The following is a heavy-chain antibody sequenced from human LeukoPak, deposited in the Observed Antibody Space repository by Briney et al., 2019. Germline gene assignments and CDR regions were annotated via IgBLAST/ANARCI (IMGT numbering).Heavy chain of an antibody. CDR1: GASMSAYY. J-gene: IGHJ4*02. D-gene: IGHD1-26*01. CDR2: IYYSGST. CDR3: ARRQSGSYLDFDY. Sequence: PSETLSLTCTVSGASMSAYYWSWIRQPPGKGLEWIGNIYYSGSTNYHPSLKSRVTISVDTSKKQFYLKLSSVTAADTAVYYCARRQSGSYLDFDYWGQGTLVTVSS. V-gene: IGHV4-59*08.